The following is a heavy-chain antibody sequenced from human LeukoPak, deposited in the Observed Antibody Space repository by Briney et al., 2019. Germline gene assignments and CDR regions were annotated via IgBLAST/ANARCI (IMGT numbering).Heavy chain of an antibody. CDR1: GYTFNSYA. D-gene: IGHD2-15*01. CDR2: ISGSGGST. Sequence: GGSLRLSCAASGYTFNSYAMSWVRQAPGKGLEWVSAISGSGGSTYYADSVKGRFTISRDNSKNTLYLQMNSLRAEDTAVYYCAKDWGYCSGGSCPEEYYFDYWGQGTLVTVSS. V-gene: IGHV3-23*01. CDR3: AKDWGYCSGGSCPEEYYFDY. J-gene: IGHJ4*02.